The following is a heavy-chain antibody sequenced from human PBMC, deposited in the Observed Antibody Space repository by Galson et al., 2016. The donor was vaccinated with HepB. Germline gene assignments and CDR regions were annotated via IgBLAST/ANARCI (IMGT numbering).Heavy chain of an antibody. Sequence: ETLSLTCAVSGDSISSSSYYWGWVRQPPGKGLEWIGNIYYSESTFYNPSLKSRVTISVDTSKSQFSLNVISVTAADTAVYFCARMATRRYFDYWGQGILVTVSS. J-gene: IGHJ4*01. V-gene: IGHV4-39*01. CDR3: ARMATRRYFDY. CDR1: GDSISSSSYY. D-gene: IGHD4-23*01. CDR2: IYYSEST.